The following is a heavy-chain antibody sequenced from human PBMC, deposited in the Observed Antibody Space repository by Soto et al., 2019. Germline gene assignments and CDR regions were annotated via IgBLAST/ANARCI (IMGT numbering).Heavy chain of an antibody. D-gene: IGHD3-22*01. CDR3: ARTTYYYDSSGQKAFWFDP. V-gene: IGHV4-31*03. CDR1: GGSISSGGYY. Sequence: SETLSLTCTVSGGSISSGGYYWSWIRQHPGKGLEWIGYIYYSGSTYYNPSLKSRVTISVDTSKNQFSLKLSSVTAADTAVYYCARTTYYYDSSGQKAFWFDPWGQGTLVTVSS. J-gene: IGHJ5*02. CDR2: IYYSGST.